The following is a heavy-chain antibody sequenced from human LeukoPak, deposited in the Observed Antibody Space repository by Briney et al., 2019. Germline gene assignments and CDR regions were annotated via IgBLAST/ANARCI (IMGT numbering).Heavy chain of an antibody. D-gene: IGHD2-15*01. CDR3: AKDYTSQVLIAAD. Sequence: GRSLRLSCAASGFTFSSYGMHWVRQAPGKGLEWVAVISYDGSNKYYADSVKGRFTISRDNSKNTLYLQMNSLRAEDTAVYYCAKDYTSQVLIAADWGQGTLVTVSS. CDR1: GFTFSSYG. CDR2: ISYDGSNK. J-gene: IGHJ4*02. V-gene: IGHV3-30*18.